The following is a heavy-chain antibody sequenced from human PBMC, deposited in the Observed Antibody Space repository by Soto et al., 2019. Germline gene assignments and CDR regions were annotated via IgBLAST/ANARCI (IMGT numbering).Heavy chain of an antibody. CDR2: VWYDGRHQ. J-gene: IGHJ4*02. CDR3: ARDRRRLATAGSELDS. V-gene: IGHV3-33*01. CDR1: GFTFSSYG. Sequence: QVQVLESGGGVVQPGRSLRLSCAASGFTFSSYGMHWVRQAPGKGLEWVALVWYDGRHQYYTDSVKGRFTISRDNSKNTLYRQRNSLRAEDTAVYYCARDRRRLATAGSELDSWGQGTLVTVSS. D-gene: IGHD1-26*01.